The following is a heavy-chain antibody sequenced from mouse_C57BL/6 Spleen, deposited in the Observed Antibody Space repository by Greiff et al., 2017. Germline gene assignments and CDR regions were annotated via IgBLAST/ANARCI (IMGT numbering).Heavy chain of an antibody. CDR3: ARHDYYGSSYAMDY. CDR1: GFSLTSYG. J-gene: IGHJ4*01. CDR2: IWSDGST. Sequence: VKLVESGPGLVAPSQSLSITCTVSGFSLTSYGVHWVRQPPGKGLEWLVVIWSDGSTTSNSALKSRLSISKDNSKSQVFLKMNSLQTNDTAMYYCARHDYYGSSYAMDYWGQGTSVTVSS. V-gene: IGHV2-6-1*01. D-gene: IGHD1-1*01.